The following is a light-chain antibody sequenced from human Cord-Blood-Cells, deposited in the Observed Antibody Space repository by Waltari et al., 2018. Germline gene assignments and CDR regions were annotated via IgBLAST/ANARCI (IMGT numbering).Light chain of an antibody. J-gene: IGLJ3*02. V-gene: IGLV2-23*02. Sequence: QSALTQRASPGQSITLACTATSTDVGRYNLVSWSQQHPGKTPKLMLYEVSKRPSGVSNRFSGSKSGNTASLTISGLQAEDEADYYCCSYAGSSTGVFGGGTKLTVL. CDR3: CSYAGSSTGV. CDR1: STDVGRYNL. CDR2: EVS.